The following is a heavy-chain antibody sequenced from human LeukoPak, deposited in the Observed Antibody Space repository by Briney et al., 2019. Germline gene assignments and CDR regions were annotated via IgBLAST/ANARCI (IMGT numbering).Heavy chain of an antibody. CDR2: ISGSDGST. Sequence: GGSLRLSCAASGFTFSSYAMSWVRQTPVKGLEWVSHISGSDGSTYYADSVKGRFTISRDNSKNTLYLQMHSLRAEDTAVYYCAKDASNGWYHAMDVWGQGTTVTVSS. J-gene: IGHJ6*02. D-gene: IGHD6-19*01. V-gene: IGHV3-23*01. CDR1: GFTFSSYA. CDR3: AKDASNGWYHAMDV.